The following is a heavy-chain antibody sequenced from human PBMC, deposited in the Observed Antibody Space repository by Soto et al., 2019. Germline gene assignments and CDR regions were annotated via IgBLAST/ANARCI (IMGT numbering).Heavy chain of an antibody. CDR2: IHYSGSS. Sequence: SETLSLTCTVSGDSIRSTRHYWGWIRQPPGKGLEWIGSIHYSGSSDYSPSLKSRVTTSVDTSKNQFSLKLTSGTAADTAVYFCARHLRGVSGEYFHNWGRGTLVAVSS. CDR3: ARHLRGVSGEYFHN. V-gene: IGHV4-39*01. CDR1: GDSIRSTRHY. J-gene: IGHJ4*02. D-gene: IGHD3-10*01.